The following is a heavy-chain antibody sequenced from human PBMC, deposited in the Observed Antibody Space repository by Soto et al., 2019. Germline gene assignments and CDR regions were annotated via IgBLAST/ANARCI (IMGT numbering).Heavy chain of an antibody. CDR1: GFIFSTFG. V-gene: IGHV3-33*01. Sequence: QVQLVESGGGVVQPGGSLRLSCAASGFIFSTFGMHWVRQAPGKGLEWVAIIWYDGSNTYYADSMKGRFTISRDNSRNTVYLQMNSLRAEDTAVYYCARDLLGSAGHFDYWGQGTLVTVSS. CDR3: ARDLLGSAGHFDY. D-gene: IGHD6-13*01. CDR2: IWYDGSNT. J-gene: IGHJ4*02.